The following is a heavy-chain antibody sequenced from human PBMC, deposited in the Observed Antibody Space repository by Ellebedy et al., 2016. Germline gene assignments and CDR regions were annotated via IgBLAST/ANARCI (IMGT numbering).Heavy chain of an antibody. J-gene: IGHJ4*02. CDR3: AGAGEGRVEVGGDY. D-gene: IGHD3-22*01. CDR2: ISSSSSYI. Sequence: GESLKISXAASGFTFSSYSMYWVRQAPGKGLEWVSSISSSSSYIYYADSVKGRFTISRDNAKNSLYLQMNSLRAEDTAVYYCAGAGEGRVEVGGDYWGQGTLVTVSS. CDR1: GFTFSSYS. V-gene: IGHV3-21*01.